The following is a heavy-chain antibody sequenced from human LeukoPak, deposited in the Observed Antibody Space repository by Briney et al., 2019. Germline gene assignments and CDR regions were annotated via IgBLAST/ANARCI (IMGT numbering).Heavy chain of an antibody. CDR2: INHRGST. Sequence: SETLSLTCTVSGGSISGYYWSWFRQPPGKGLEWIGEINHRGSTNYNPSLKSRVTISVDTSKNQFSLKLSSVTAADTAVYYCARGPERGYCSGGSCYRRSYYYYGMDVWGQGTTVTVSS. J-gene: IGHJ6*02. D-gene: IGHD2-15*01. CDR3: ARGPERGYCSGGSCYRRSYYYYGMDV. V-gene: IGHV4-34*01. CDR1: GGSISGYY.